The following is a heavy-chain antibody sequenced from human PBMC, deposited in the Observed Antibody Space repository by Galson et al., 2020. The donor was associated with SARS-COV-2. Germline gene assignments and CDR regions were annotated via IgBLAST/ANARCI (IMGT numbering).Heavy chain of an antibody. V-gene: IGHV5-51*01. CDR2: IYPGDSDT. D-gene: IGHD2-2*01. J-gene: IGHJ5*02. CDR1: GYSFTSYW. Sequence: GESLKISCKGSGYSFTSYWIGWVRQMPGKGLEWMGIIYPGDSDTRYSPSFQGQVTISADKSISTAYLQWSSLKASDTAMYYCARWDEIRYCSSTSCTNWFDPWGQGTLVTVSS. CDR3: ARWDEIRYCSSTSCTNWFDP.